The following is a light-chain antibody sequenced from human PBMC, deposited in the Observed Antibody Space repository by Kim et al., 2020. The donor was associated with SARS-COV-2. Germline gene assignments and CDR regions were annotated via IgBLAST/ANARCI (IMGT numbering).Light chain of an antibody. V-gene: IGLV3-19*01. CDR1: SLRTYA. J-gene: IGLJ2*01. CDR3: NSRDSNDYVV. Sequence: VALEPTVRTTCEGDSLRTYAATWYQQKRGQAPQVVIYGNDNRPAGVADRFSGSGAGNAAYLTITGAQAGDEADYYCNSRDSNDYVVFGGGTQLTVL. CDR2: GND.